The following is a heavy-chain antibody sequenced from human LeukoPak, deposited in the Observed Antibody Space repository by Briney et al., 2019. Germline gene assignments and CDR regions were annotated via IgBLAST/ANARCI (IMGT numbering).Heavy chain of an antibody. V-gene: IGHV3-9*01. CDR3: ARDSESTVATTCLDY. CDR1: GFTFDDYA. CDR2: ISWNSATR. J-gene: IGHJ4*02. Sequence: GRSLRLSCAASGFTFDDYAMHWVRQSPGKGLEWVLGISWNSATRDYADSVKGRFTISRDNAKNSMFLRMSSLRPEDTGLYYCARDSESTVATTCLDYWGQGILVTVAS. D-gene: IGHD5-24*01.